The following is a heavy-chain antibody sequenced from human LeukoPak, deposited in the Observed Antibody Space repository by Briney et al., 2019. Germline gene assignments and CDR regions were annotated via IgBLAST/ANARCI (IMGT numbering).Heavy chain of an antibody. J-gene: IGHJ4*02. Sequence: SETLSLTCTVSGGSISSSSYYWGWIRQPPGKGLEWIGSIYYSGSTYYNPSLKSRVTTSVDTSKNQFSLKLSSVTAADTAVYYCASRPPYSSGWYDDWGQGTLVTVSS. V-gene: IGHV4-39*01. CDR2: IYYSGST. CDR1: GGSISSSSYY. CDR3: ASRPPYSSGWYDD. D-gene: IGHD6-19*01.